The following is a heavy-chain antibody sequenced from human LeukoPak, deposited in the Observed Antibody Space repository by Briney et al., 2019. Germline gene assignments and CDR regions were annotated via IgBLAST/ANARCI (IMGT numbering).Heavy chain of an antibody. V-gene: IGHV1-18*04. J-gene: IGHJ6*04. CDR3: ARDGWYKSYYYYGMDV. D-gene: IGHD6-19*01. CDR2: ISAYNGNT. Sequence: ASVKVSCKASGYTFTSYGISWVRQAPGQGLEWMGWISAYNGNTNYAQKLQGRVTMTTDTSTSTAYMELRSLRSDDTAVYYCARDGWYKSYYYYGMDVWGKGTTVTVPS. CDR1: GYTFTSYG.